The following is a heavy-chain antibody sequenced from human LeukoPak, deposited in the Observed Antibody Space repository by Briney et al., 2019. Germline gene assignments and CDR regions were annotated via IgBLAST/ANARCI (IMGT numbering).Heavy chain of an antibody. D-gene: IGHD4-11*01. CDR2: ISAYNGNT. V-gene: IGHV1-18*01. CDR1: GYTFTSYG. CDR3: AREVLGNYPLYYYYGMDV. Sequence: ASVKVSCKASGYTFTSYGISWVRQAPGQGLEWMGWISAYNGNTNYAQKLQGRVTMTTDTSTSTAYMELRSLRSDDTAVYYCAREVLGNYPLYYYYGMDVWGQGTTVTVSS. J-gene: IGHJ6*02.